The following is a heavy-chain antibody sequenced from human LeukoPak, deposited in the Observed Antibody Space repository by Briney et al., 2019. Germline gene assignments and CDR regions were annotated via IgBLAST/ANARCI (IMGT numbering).Heavy chain of an antibody. D-gene: IGHD3-3*01. CDR1: GGSIIVAAYS. Sequence: PSETLSLTCAVSGGSIIVAAYSWSWIRQPPGKGLEWIGYIYFSGSTSYNPSLKSRVTISVDRSKNQFSLKLSSVAAADTAVYYCARSYDTNFDYWGQGTLVTVSS. CDR2: IYFSGST. CDR3: ARSYDTNFDY. J-gene: IGHJ4*02. V-gene: IGHV4-61*08.